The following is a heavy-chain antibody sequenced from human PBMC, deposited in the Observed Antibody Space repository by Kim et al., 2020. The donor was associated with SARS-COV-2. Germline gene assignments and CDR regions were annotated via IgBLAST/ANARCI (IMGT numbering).Heavy chain of an antibody. D-gene: IGHD3-10*01. CDR2: VSESGSTI. CDR1: GFTFTNHY. V-gene: IGHV3-11*01. Sequence: GGSLRLSCAASGFTFTNHYMSWVRQAPGKGLEWISYVSESGSTIYYADSVKGRFTASRDNARNSLYLQMNSLRADDAAVYYCTREDYYYASGFWGQGTVV. J-gene: IGHJ4*02. CDR3: TREDYYYASGF.